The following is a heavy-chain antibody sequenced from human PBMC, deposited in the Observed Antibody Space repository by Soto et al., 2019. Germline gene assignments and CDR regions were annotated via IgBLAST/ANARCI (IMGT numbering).Heavy chain of an antibody. V-gene: IGHV1-8*01. CDR2: MNPNSGNT. Sequence: QVQLVQSGAEVKKPGASVKVSCKASGYTFTSYDINWVRQATGQGLEWMGWMNPNSGNTGYAQKLKSRITMTRKTSINTAYMELSSLRSEDTAVYYCARGIGYSSGWYTHPKWGQGTLVTVSS. CDR1: GYTFTSYD. D-gene: IGHD6-19*01. CDR3: ARGIGYSSGWYTHPK. J-gene: IGHJ4*02.